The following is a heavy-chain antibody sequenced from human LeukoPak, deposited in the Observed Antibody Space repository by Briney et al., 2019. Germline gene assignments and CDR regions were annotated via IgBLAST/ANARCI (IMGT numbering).Heavy chain of an antibody. D-gene: IGHD4-17*01. CDR3: ARDRGWEYGDYGSYYYYYMDV. CDR2: ISSSGSTI. J-gene: IGHJ6*03. Sequence: PGGSLRLSCAASGFTFSSYEMNWVRQAPGKRLEWVSYISSSGSTIYYADSVKGRFTISRDNAKNSLYLQMNSLRAEDTAVYYCARDRGWEYGDYGSYYYYYMDVWGKGTTVTVSS. CDR1: GFTFSSYE. V-gene: IGHV3-48*03.